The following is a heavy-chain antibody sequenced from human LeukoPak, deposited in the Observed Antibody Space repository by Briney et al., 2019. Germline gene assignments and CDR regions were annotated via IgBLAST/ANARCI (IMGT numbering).Heavy chain of an antibody. Sequence: SQTLSLTCAISGDSFSSKSAAWNWIRQSPSRGLEWLGRTYYRSRWFNGYAVSVKGRITISPDTSKNQFSLQLNSVTPEDTAVYYCTRRYSGGMDVWGQGTTVTVSS. CDR2: TYYRSRWFN. D-gene: IGHD5-12*01. V-gene: IGHV6-1*01. CDR3: TRRYSGGMDV. CDR1: GDSFSSKSAA. J-gene: IGHJ6*02.